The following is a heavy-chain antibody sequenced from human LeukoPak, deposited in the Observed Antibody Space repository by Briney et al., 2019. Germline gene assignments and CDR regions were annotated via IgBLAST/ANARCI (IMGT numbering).Heavy chain of an antibody. CDR1: GYSFTTYW. D-gene: IGHD3-10*01. CDR3: ASPTMGSYYYYGMDV. Sequence: GESLKISCKGSGYSFTTYWIGWVRQMPGKGLEWMGIIYPGDSDTRYSPFFQGQVTISADESISTAYLQWSSLKASDTAMYYCASPTMGSYYYYGMDVWGQGTTVTVSS. J-gene: IGHJ6*02. CDR2: IYPGDSDT. V-gene: IGHV5-51*01.